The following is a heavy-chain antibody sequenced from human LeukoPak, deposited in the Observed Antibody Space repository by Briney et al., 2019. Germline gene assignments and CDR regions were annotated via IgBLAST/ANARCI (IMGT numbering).Heavy chain of an antibody. Sequence: PSETLSLTCTVTAGTISSSGYYWGWIRQPPGKGLEWIGTIYYSGSTYYNPSLKSRVTISVDTSKNQFSLKLSSVTAADTAVYYCARFRTLTTHFDYWGQGTLVTVSS. V-gene: IGHV4-39*01. CDR2: IYYSGST. CDR1: AGTISSSGYY. CDR3: ARFRTLTTHFDY. J-gene: IGHJ4*02. D-gene: IGHD4-11*01.